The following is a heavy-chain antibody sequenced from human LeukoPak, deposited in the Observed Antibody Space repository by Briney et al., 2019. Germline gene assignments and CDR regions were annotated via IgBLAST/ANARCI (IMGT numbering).Heavy chain of an antibody. CDR3: ARVGQIFLDYGGNSRSAHAFDI. CDR2: ISAYNGNT. D-gene: IGHD4-23*01. CDR1: GYTFTGYG. J-gene: IGHJ3*02. Sequence: ASVKVSCKASGYTFTGYGISWVRQAPGQGLEWMGWISAYNGNTNYAQKLQGRVTMTTDTSTSTAYMELRSLRSDDTAVYYCARVGQIFLDYGGNSRSAHAFDIWGQGTMVTVSS. V-gene: IGHV1-18*01.